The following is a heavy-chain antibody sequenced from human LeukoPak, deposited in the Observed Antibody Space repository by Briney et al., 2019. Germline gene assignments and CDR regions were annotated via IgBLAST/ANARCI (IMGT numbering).Heavy chain of an antibody. CDR1: GGSFSGYY. CDR2: IYHSGST. CDR3: ARLDSSYYFDY. V-gene: IGHV4-34*01. D-gene: IGHD1-1*01. J-gene: IGHJ4*02. Sequence: SETLSLTCAVYGGSFSGYYWSWIRQPPGKGLEWIGEIYHSGSTNYNPSLKSRVTISVDPPKNQFSLKLSSVTAADTAVYYCARLDSSYYFDYWGRGTLVTVSS.